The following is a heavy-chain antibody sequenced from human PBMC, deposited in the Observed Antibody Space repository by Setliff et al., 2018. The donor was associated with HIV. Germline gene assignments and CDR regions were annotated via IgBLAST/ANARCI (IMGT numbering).Heavy chain of an antibody. J-gene: IGHJ4*02. CDR2: INHSGNT. V-gene: IGHV4-61*08. CDR1: GGSIRTGGYY. D-gene: IGHD1-7*01. Sequence: SETLSLTCSVSGGSIRTGGYYWSWIRQPPGKGLEWIGEINHSGNTTYNPSLKSRVTMSVDTTKNQFSLKLNTVTAADTATYYCLLDVPLILRTSPPLWGQGTPVTVSS. CDR3: LLDVPLILRTSPPL.